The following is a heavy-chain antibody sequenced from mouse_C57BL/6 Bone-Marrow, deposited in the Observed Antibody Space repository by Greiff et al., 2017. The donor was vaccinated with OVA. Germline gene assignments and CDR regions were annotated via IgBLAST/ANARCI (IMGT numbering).Heavy chain of an antibody. J-gene: IGHJ2*02. CDR3: AHYGSRLYLHY. V-gene: IGHV1-59*01. Sequence: VKLQQPGAELVRPGTSVKLSCEASGYTFTNYWMHWVKQRPGQGLEWIGVIAPSDSYINYNQKFKGRATLTVDTSSSTAYMHLSSLTSEDSAVYYCAHYGSRLYLHYWGQGTSLTVSS. CDR2: IAPSDSYI. D-gene: IGHD1-1*01. CDR1: GYTFTNYW.